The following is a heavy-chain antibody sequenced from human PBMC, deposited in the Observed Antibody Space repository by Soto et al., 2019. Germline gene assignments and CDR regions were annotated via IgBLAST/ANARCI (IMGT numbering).Heavy chain of an antibody. D-gene: IGHD2-21*01. J-gene: IGHJ3*02. CDR3: ARYPIPPPGCGGDCLDAFDI. CDR2: IYYSGST. CDR1: GGSISSYY. Sequence: SETLSLTCTVSGGSISSYYWSWIRQPPGKGLEWIGYIYYSGSTNYNPSLKSRVAISVDTSKNQFSLKLSSVTAADTAVYYCARYPIPPPGCGGDCLDAFDIWGQGTMVTVSS. V-gene: IGHV4-59*01.